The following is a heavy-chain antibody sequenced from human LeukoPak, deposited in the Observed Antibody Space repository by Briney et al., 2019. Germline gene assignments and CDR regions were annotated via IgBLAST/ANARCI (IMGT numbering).Heavy chain of an antibody. V-gene: IGHV4-34*01. CDR1: GASLSDFY. CDR2: VAHKGPTVYSPTLNR. D-gene: IGHD3-3*01. Sequence: SETLSLTCAVYGASLSDFYWSWIRQSPGKGLQWIGEVAHKGPTVYSPTLNRKYNPSLESRVTMSVDPSKNQFSLKLTSVTVADTATYYCVRQGTNSGYYLLDYWGPDTWSPSPQ. CDR3: VRQGTNSGYYLLDY. J-gene: IGHJ4*01.